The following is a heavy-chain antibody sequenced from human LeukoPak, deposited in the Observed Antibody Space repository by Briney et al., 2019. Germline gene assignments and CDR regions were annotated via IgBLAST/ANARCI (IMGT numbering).Heavy chain of an antibody. Sequence: GGSLKLSCVVSGFTLSSRWMMWVRQAPGEGLEWMTNINRDGSEKNYVDSVKGRFTITRDNAENSLYLQMNSLKVEDSAIYYCATYDSWSGYNIAYWGQGTLVTVSS. CDR1: GFTLSSRW. CDR3: ATYDSWSGYNIAY. J-gene: IGHJ4*02. CDR2: INRDGSEK. V-gene: IGHV3-7*03. D-gene: IGHD3-3*01.